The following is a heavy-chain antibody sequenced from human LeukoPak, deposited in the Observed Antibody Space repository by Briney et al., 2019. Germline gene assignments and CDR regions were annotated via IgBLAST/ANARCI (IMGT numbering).Heavy chain of an antibody. CDR3: ARAGRYYDSSGYYYDY. Sequence: GGSLRLSCAASGFTFSSYAMSWVRQAPGKGLEWVSAISGSGGSTYYADSVKGRFTISRDNAKNSLYLQMNSLRAEDTAVYYCARAGRYYDSSGYYYDYWGQGTLVTVSS. CDR2: ISGSGGST. CDR1: GFTFSSYA. J-gene: IGHJ4*02. V-gene: IGHV3-23*01. D-gene: IGHD3-22*01.